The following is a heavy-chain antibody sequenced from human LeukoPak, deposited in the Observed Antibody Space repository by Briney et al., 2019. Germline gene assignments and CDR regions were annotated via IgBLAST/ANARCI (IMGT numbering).Heavy chain of an antibody. Sequence: GGSLRLSCAASGFTFSSYAMHWVRQAPGKGLEWVAVISYDGSNKYYADSVKGRFTISRDNSKNTLYLQMNSLRSDDTAVYYCARAAGNNRRGRYWFDPWGQGTLVTVSS. CDR3: ARAAGNNRRGRYWFDP. D-gene: IGHD2/OR15-2a*01. J-gene: IGHJ5*02. CDR2: ISYDGSNK. V-gene: IGHV3-30*04. CDR1: GFTFSSYA.